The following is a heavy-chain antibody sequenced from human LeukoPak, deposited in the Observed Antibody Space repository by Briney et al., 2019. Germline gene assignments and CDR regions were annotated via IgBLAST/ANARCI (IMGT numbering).Heavy chain of an antibody. CDR1: GGSISSSSYY. CDR3: ARVPTYYYDSSGYF. J-gene: IGHJ4*02. Sequence: PSETLSLTCTVSGGSISSSSYYWGWIRQPPGKGLEWIGSMYYTGSTYNNPSLKSRVTISVDMSKNQFSLRLSSVTAADTAVYYCARVPTYYYDSSGYFWGQGTLVTVSS. CDR2: MYYTGST. V-gene: IGHV4-39*01. D-gene: IGHD3-22*01.